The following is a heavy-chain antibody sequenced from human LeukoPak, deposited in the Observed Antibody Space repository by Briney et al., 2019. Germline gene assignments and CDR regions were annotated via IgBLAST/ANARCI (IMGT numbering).Heavy chain of an antibody. CDR3: ARHSSGYYYFDY. Sequence: SETLSLTCTVSGASIRNYHWSWIRQSPGKGLEWIGYIYYSGSTNYNPSLESRVAMSVDTSKNQFSLRLSSVTAADTAVYYCARHSSGYYYFDYWGQGTLVTVSS. CDR1: GASIRNYH. D-gene: IGHD3-22*01. V-gene: IGHV4-59*08. CDR2: IYYSGST. J-gene: IGHJ4*02.